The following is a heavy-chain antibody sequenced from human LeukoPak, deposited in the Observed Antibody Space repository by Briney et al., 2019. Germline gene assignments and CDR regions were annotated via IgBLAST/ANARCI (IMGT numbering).Heavy chain of an antibody. Sequence: SVKVSCKASGGTFSSYAISWVRQAPGQGLEWMGRIIPIFGTANYAQKFQGRVTITTDESTSTAYMELSSLRSEDTAVYYCARYNAVVGPSAYCYYYMDVWGKGTTVTVSS. CDR3: ARYNAVVGPSAYCYYYMDV. V-gene: IGHV1-69*05. D-gene: IGHD2-15*01. CDR1: GGTFSSYA. CDR2: IIPIFGTA. J-gene: IGHJ6*03.